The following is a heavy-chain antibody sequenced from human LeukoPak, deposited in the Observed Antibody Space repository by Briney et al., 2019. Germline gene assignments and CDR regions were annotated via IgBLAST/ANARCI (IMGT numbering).Heavy chain of an antibody. CDR2: IKQDGSEK. D-gene: IGHD6-19*01. CDR3: VGGTGWLFDF. CDR1: GFSLSKYW. Sequence: GGSLRLSCAASGFSLSKYWMNWVRQAPGKGLEWVAIIKQDGSEKFYVDSVKGRFTISRDNAKSSLSLQMNSLRAEDTALYYCVGGTGWLFDFWGQGTLVTVSS. V-gene: IGHV3-7*05. J-gene: IGHJ4*02.